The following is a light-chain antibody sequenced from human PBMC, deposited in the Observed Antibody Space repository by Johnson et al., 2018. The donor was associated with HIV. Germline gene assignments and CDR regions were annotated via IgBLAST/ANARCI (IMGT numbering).Light chain of an antibody. Sequence: QSVLTQPPSVSAAPGQKVTISCSGSTSNIGNNYVSWYQQLPGTAPKLVMHENNKRPSGIPDRFSGSKSGTSATLGITGLQTGDEADYYCKTWDSRLSVGHVFGTGTKVTVL. J-gene: IGLJ1*01. CDR1: TSNIGNNY. V-gene: IGLV1-51*02. CDR3: KTWDSRLSVGHV. CDR2: ENN.